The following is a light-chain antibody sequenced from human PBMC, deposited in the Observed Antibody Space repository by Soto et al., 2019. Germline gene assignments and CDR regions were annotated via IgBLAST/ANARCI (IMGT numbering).Light chain of an antibody. CDR1: QGVRGN. CDR3: QQYNDWPPT. J-gene: IGKJ1*01. CDR2: VAS. V-gene: IGKV3-15*01. Sequence: EIVMTQSPGTVSVSPGERATLSCRASQGVRGNLAWYQQKPGQAPRLLIYVASTRAAGVPARCSGSAAGTEVTLTISSLQSEDVAVYYCQQYNDWPPTFGQGTKVDIK.